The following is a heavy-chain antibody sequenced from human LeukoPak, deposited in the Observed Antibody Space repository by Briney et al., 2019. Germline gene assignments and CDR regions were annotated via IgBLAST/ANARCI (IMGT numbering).Heavy chain of an antibody. CDR1: GYTFTSNY. Sequence: ASVKLSCKASGYTFTSNYIHWVRRAPGQGLEWMGMIYPRDGSTSYAQKFQGRVTVTRDTSTSTVHMELSGLRSEDTAVYYCARDQEGFDYWGQGTLVTVSS. V-gene: IGHV1-46*01. CDR2: IYPRDGST. CDR3: ARDQEGFDY. J-gene: IGHJ4*02.